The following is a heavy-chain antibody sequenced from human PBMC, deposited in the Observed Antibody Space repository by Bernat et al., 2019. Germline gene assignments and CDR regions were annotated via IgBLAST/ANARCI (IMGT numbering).Heavy chain of an antibody. V-gene: IGHV5-51*01. J-gene: IGHJ4*02. D-gene: IGHD6-19*01. CDR3: ARQTFSSGWYGGYDY. CDR1: GYSFTSYW. Sequence: EVQLVQSGAEVKKPGESLKISCEGSGYSFTSYWIGWVRQMPGKGLEWMGIIYPGDSDTRYSPSFQGQVTISADKSISTAYLQWSSLKASDTAMYYCARQTFSSGWYGGYDYWGQGTLVTVSS. CDR2: IYPGDSDT.